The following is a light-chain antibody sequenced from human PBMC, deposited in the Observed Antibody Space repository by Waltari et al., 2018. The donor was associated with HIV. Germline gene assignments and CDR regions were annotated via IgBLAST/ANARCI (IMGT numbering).Light chain of an antibody. J-gene: IGKJ1*01. CDR3: HQYNNWPPWT. CDR1: QSVGSN. CDR2: GAS. V-gene: IGKV3-15*01. Sequence: ETVMTQSPATLPVSPGERATLSCWASQSVGSNLAWYQQKPGQAPRLLIYGASTRATGVPARFSGSGSGTEFALIISSLQSEDFAIYYCHQYNNWPPWTFGQGTKVEIK.